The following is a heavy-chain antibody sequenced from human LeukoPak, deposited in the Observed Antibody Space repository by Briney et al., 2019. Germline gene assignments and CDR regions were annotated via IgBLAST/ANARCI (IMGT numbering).Heavy chain of an antibody. CDR3: ARYSSGWYFDL. V-gene: IGHV1-2*02. Sequence: GASVKVSCKTSGYTFTGYYMHWVRQAPGQGLEWMGWINPNRGGTHYAQKFQGRVTMTRDTSISTAYMELTRLRSDDTAGYYCARYSSGWYFDLWGRGTLVTVSS. D-gene: IGHD6-19*01. CDR1: GYTFTGYY. CDR2: INPNRGGT. J-gene: IGHJ2*01.